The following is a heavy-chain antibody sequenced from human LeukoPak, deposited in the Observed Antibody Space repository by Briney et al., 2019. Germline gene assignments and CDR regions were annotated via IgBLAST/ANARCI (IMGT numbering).Heavy chain of an antibody. CDR3: ARPTRGSGTHSDAFDI. D-gene: IGHD3-16*01. CDR1: GYTFTGYY. V-gene: IGHV1-2*02. J-gene: IGHJ3*02. CDR2: INPNSGGT. Sequence: GASVKVSCKASGYTFTGYYMHWVRQAPGQGLEWMGWINPNSGGTNYAQKFQGRVTMTRDTSISTAYMELSRLRSDDTAVYYCARPTRGSGTHSDAFDIWGQGTMVTISS.